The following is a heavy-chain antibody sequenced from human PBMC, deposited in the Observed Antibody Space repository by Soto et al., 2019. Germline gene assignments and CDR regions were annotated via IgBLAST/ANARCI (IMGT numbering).Heavy chain of an antibody. CDR1: GYTLTELS. Sequence: ASVKVSCKVSGYTLTELSMHWVRQAPGKGLEWMGGFDPEDGETIYAQKFQGRVTMTEDTSTDTAYMELSSLRSEDTAVYYCATGEHPGIAAAGHNWFDLWGQGTLVTVSS. J-gene: IGHJ5*02. CDR3: ATGEHPGIAAAGHNWFDL. D-gene: IGHD6-13*01. V-gene: IGHV1-24*01. CDR2: FDPEDGET.